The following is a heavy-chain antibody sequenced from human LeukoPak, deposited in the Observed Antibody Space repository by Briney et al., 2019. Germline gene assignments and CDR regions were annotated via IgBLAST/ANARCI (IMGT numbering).Heavy chain of an antibody. D-gene: IGHD6-13*01. CDR2: ISAYNGNT. CDR3: ARDGAFFGSWYFHYYGMDV. J-gene: IGHJ6*02. Sequence: ASVKVSCKASGYTFTSYGISWVRQAPGQGLEWMGWISAYNGNTNYAQKLQGRVTMTTDTSTSTAYMELRSLRSDDTAVYYCARDGAFFGSWYFHYYGMDVWGQGTTVTVSS. CDR1: GYTFTSYG. V-gene: IGHV1-18*01.